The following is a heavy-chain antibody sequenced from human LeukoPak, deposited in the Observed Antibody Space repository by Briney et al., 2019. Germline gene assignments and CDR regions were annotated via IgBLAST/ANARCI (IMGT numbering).Heavy chain of an antibody. J-gene: IGHJ4*02. CDR1: GGSISPYY. D-gene: IGHD2-15*01. Sequence: PSETLSLTCTVSGGSISPYYWRWIRQPAGKGLEWIGRIYTSGSTNYNPSLKSRVTMSVDTSKNQFSLKLSSVTAADTAVYYCARGNTLCSGGSCSTNIDYWGQGTLVTVSS. CDR2: IYTSGST. V-gene: IGHV4-4*07. CDR3: ARGNTLCSGGSCSTNIDY.